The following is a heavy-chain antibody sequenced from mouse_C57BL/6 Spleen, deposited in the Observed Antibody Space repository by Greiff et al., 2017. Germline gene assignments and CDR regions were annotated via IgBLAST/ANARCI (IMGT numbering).Heavy chain of an antibody. CDR2: IYPSDSET. V-gene: IGHV1-61*01. CDR3: ARRTQLRPYFDY. Sequence: VQLQQPGAELVRPGSSVKLSCKASGYTFTSSWMDWVKQRPGQGLEWIGNIYPSDSETHYNQKFKDKATLTVDKSSSTAYMQLSSLTSEDSAVYYCARRTQLRPYFDYWGQGTTLTVSS. J-gene: IGHJ2*01. D-gene: IGHD3-2*02. CDR1: GYTFTSSW.